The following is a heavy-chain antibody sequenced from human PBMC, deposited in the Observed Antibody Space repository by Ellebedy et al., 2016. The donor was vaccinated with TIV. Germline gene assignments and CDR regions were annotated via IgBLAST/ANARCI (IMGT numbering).Heavy chain of an antibody. V-gene: IGHV1-18*01. CDR1: GYTFTSYG. Sequence: ASVKVSCXASGYTFTSYGISWVRQAPGQGLEWMGWISAYNGNTNYAQKFQGRVTITADESTRTAYMELSSLRSEDTAVYYCARVNTIFGVVIQYMDVWGKGTTVTVSS. CDR2: ISAYNGNT. CDR3: ARVNTIFGVVIQYMDV. J-gene: IGHJ6*03. D-gene: IGHD3-3*01.